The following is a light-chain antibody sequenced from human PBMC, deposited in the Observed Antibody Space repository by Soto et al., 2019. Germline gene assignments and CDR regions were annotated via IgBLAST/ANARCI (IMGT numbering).Light chain of an antibody. CDR2: DSS. J-gene: IGKJ4*01. Sequence: VLTQSPAILSLSPGERATLFCRASQSVTNYLAWYQQRPGQAPRLLFYDSSSRATGIPARFSASGSGTDFTLTISSLEFEDFAVYYCQQRRVWPLTFVGGTKVEIK. CDR1: QSVTNY. V-gene: IGKV3-11*01. CDR3: QQRRVWPLT.